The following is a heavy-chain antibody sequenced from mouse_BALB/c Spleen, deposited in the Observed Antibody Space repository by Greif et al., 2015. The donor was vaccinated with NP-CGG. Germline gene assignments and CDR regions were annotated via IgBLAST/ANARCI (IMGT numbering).Heavy chain of an antibody. CDR2: IDPENGNT. J-gene: IGHJ4*01. Sequence: VQLQQSGAELVRPGALVKLSCKASGFNIKDYYMHWVKQRPEQGLEWIGWIDPENGNTIYDPKFQGKASITADTSSNTAYLQLSSLTSEDTAVYYCATVYYDYEMDYWGQGTSVTVSS. V-gene: IGHV14-1*02. CDR1: GFNIKDYY. D-gene: IGHD2-4*01. CDR3: ATVYYDYEMDY.